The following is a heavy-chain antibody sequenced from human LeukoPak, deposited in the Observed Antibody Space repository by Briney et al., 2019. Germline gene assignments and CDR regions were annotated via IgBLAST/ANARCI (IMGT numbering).Heavy chain of an antibody. J-gene: IGHJ4*02. CDR2: INRDGSTT. D-gene: IGHD3-10*01. CDR3: ARDKKSGESSEIDY. Sequence: GGSLRLSCAASGFTFSNYWVHWVRQAPGKGLVWVARINRDGSTTKYADSVKGRFTVSRDNAKNTLNLQMNSLRAEDTAVYYCARDKKSGESSEIDYWGQGTLVTVSS. CDR1: GFTFSNYW. V-gene: IGHV3-74*03.